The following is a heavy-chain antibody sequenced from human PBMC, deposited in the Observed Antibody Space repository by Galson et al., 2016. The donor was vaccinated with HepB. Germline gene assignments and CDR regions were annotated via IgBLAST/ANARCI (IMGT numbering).Heavy chain of an antibody. CDR2: IYTSGNT. CDR1: DASIRRGTSY. D-gene: IGHD2-2*01. CDR3: AREDYQLPYYLDY. V-gene: IGHV4-61*09. Sequence: TLSLTCSVSDASIRRGTSYWSWIRQPAGKGLEWIGHIYTSGNTNYHPSLESRVTISVDTSKNQFSLKLRSVTAADTAVYYCAREDYQLPYYLDYWGQGTLVTVSS. J-gene: IGHJ4*02.